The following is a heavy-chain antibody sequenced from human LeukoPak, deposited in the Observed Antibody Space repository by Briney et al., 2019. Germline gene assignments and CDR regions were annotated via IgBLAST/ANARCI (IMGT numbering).Heavy chain of an antibody. CDR2: IISSGGST. J-gene: IGHJ4*02. CDR1: EFTFSNYA. Sequence: GGSLRLSCAASEFTFSNYAMSWVRQAPGKGLECVSAIISSGGSTYYADSVKGRFTISRDNSKNTLYLQMNSLRAEDTAVYYCAFTHSYDSSGYYAPRLDYWGQGTLVTVSS. CDR3: AFTHSYDSSGYYAPRLDY. D-gene: IGHD3-22*01. V-gene: IGHV3-23*01.